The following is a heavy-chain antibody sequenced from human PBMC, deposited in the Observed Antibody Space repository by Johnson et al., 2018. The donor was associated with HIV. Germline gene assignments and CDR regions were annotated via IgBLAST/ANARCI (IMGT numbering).Heavy chain of an antibody. J-gene: IGHJ3*02. V-gene: IGHV3-20*04. CDR1: AFTFDDYA. D-gene: IGHD4-17*01. Sequence: VQLVESGGGLVQPGGSLRLSCAASAFTFDDYAMHWVRQAPGKGLEWVAGISGTGDNTYYADSVKGRFTISRDNAKNSLYLQMNSLRAEDTALYYCARRRRYGDYFADAFDIWGQGTMVTVSS. CDR3: ARRRRYGDYFADAFDI. CDR2: ISGTGDNT.